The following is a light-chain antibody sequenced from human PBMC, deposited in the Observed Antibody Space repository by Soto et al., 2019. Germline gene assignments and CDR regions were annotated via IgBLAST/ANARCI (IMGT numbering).Light chain of an antibody. CDR2: DVS. V-gene: IGLV2-14*01. Sequence: QSALTQPASVSGSPGQSITISCTGTSSDVGGYNYVSWYQQHPGKAPKLMIYDVSNRPSGVSNRFSGSESGNTAFLTISGLQAEDEADYYCSSYTSSSSYVFGTGTKLTVL. CDR3: SSYTSSSSYV. J-gene: IGLJ1*01. CDR1: SSDVGGYNY.